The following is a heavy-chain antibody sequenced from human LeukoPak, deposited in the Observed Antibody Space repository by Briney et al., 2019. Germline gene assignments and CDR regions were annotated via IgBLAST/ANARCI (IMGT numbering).Heavy chain of an antibody. Sequence: LPGGSLRLSCAVSGFTFSSYGMHWVRQAPGKGLEWVTFIQYDGSNKYYAESVKGRFSISRDNSKNTLYLQMNSLRAEDTAVYYCARGVRGSSWLSFDYWGQGTLAIVSS. CDR1: GFTFSSYG. D-gene: IGHD6-13*01. J-gene: IGHJ4*02. V-gene: IGHV3-30*02. CDR3: ARGVRGSSWLSFDY. CDR2: IQYDGSNK.